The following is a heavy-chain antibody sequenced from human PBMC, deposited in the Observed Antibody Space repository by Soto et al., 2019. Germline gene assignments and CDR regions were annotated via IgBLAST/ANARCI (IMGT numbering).Heavy chain of an antibody. J-gene: IGHJ4*02. D-gene: IGHD3-10*01. CDR2: IYHSGST. Sequence: SETLSLTCAVSGGSISSGGYSWSWIWQPPGKGLEWIGYIYHSGSTYYNPSLKSRVTISVDRSKNQFSLKLSSVTAADTAVYYCARGKGSMVRGVQADYWGQGTLVTVSS. CDR1: GGSISSGGYS. CDR3: ARGKGSMVRGVQADY. V-gene: IGHV4-30-2*01.